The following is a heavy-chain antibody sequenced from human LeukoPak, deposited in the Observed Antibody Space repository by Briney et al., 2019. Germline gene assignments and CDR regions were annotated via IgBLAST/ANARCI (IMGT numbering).Heavy chain of an antibody. J-gene: IGHJ5*02. Sequence: GASVKVSCKASGYTFTDYYMHWVRQAPGQGLEWMGWINSNSGGTSYAQKFQGRVTMTRDTSISTAYMELRRLTSDDTAVYYCARVGYCSTTSCSPTRWFDPWGQGTLVTVSS. CDR2: INSNSGGT. D-gene: IGHD2-2*01. CDR3: ARVGYCSTTSCSPTRWFDP. CDR1: GYTFTDYY. V-gene: IGHV1-2*02.